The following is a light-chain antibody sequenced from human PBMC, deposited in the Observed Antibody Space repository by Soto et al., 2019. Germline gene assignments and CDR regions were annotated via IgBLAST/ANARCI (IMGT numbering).Light chain of an antibody. CDR3: QHHNNWPPWK. V-gene: IGKV3-15*01. J-gene: IGKJ1*01. CDR2: GAS. Sequence: EIVLSQSPVTLALSPGEMATLSCRASQSVSSSYLAWYQQKPGQAPRLLIYGASTRATGIPARFSGSGSGTEFTLTISSLQSEDFAVYYCQHHNNWPPWKFGQGTKVDIK. CDR1: QSVSSSY.